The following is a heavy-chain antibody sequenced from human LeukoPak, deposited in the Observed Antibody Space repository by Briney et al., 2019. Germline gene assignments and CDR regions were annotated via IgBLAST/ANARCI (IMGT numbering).Heavy chain of an antibody. CDR3: AREAAAGKRMDV. J-gene: IGHJ6*04. V-gene: IGHV4-38-2*02. Sequence: SETLSLTCAVSGYSISSGYYWGWIRQPPGKGLEWIGSIYHSGSTYYNPSLKSRVTISVDTSKKRFSLNLSSVIAADTAVYYCAREAAAGKRMDVWGKGTTVTVSS. D-gene: IGHD6-13*01. CDR1: GYSISSGYY. CDR2: IYHSGST.